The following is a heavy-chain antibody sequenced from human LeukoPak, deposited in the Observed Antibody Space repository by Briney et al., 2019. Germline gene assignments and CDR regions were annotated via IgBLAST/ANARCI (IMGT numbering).Heavy chain of an antibody. CDR1: GFTFSSYS. V-gene: IGHV3-48*04. CDR2: ISSSSSTI. Sequence: PGGSLRLSCAASGFTFSSYSMNWVRQAPGKGLEWVSYISSSSSTIYYADSVKGRFTISRDNAKNSLYLQMNSLRAEDTAVYYCARVHLVQGWSHFDYWGQGTLVTVSS. CDR3: ARVHLVQGWSHFDY. J-gene: IGHJ4*02. D-gene: IGHD3-3*01.